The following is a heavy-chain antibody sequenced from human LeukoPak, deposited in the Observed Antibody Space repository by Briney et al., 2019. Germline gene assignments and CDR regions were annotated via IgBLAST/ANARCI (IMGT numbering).Heavy chain of an antibody. CDR3: ARRGPSDYALYYFDY. Sequence: GGSLRLSCEASGFTFSAYWMSWVRQAPGKGLEWVANIKQDGSEKYYVDSVKGRFTISRDNAKNSLYLQMNCLRAEDTAVYYCARRGPSDYALYYFDYWGQGTLVTVSS. CDR1: GFTFSAYW. V-gene: IGHV3-7*02. CDR2: IKQDGSEK. D-gene: IGHD4-17*01. J-gene: IGHJ4*02.